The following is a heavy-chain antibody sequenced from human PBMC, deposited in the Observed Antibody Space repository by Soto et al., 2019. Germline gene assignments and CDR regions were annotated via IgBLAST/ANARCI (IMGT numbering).Heavy chain of an antibody. J-gene: IGHJ6*02. Sequence: PGGSLRLSCAASGFTFSDHYMSWIRQAPGKGLEWIGYSSNSGSFTRYADSVKGRFSISRDNSKNTLYLQMNSLRAEDTAVYYCAKDQFSSWPTRYYYYYGMDVWGQGTTVTVSS. V-gene: IGHV3-11*05. D-gene: IGHD6-13*01. CDR1: GFTFSDHY. CDR3: AKDQFSSWPTRYYYYYGMDV. CDR2: SSNSGSFT.